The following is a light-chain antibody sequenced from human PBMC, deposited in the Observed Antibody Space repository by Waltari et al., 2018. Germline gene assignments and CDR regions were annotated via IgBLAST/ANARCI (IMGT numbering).Light chain of an antibody. J-gene: IGLJ2*01. CDR1: SSDVGNYKG. Sequence: QSALTQPASVSGSPGQSITISCTGTSSDVGNYKGVSWYQQHPGKAPKLMIYAVSKRPSGVSDRFSGSKSGDMASLTISGLQPEDEAEYFCSSYAGSSKGVFGGGTKVTVL. V-gene: IGLV2-23*02. CDR2: AVS. CDR3: SSYAGSSKGV.